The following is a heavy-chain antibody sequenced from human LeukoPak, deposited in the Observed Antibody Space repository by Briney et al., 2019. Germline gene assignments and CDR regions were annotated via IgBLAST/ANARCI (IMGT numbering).Heavy chain of an antibody. Sequence: PSETLSLTCTVSGGSISSYYWSWIRQPPGKGLEWIGYIYYSGSTNYNPSLKSRVTISVDTSKYQFSLKLSSVTVADTAVYYCASGHMITFGGVIVYPFDYWGQGTLVTVSS. CDR2: IYYSGST. J-gene: IGHJ4*02. CDR3: ASGHMITFGGVIVYPFDY. V-gene: IGHV4-59*01. CDR1: GGSISSYY. D-gene: IGHD3-16*02.